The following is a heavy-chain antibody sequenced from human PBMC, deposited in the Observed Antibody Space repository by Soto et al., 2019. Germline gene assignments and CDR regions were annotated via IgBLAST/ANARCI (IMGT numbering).Heavy chain of an antibody. CDR1: GYTFTTYG. V-gene: IGHV1-18*01. Sequence: ASVKVSCKASGYTFTTYGISWVRQAPGQGLEWMGWINTHNGNTNYAQNLQGRVIMAADTSTSTAYMELRSLRSDDTAVYYCTREGSAPYYYYGMDAWGQGTTVTVSS. J-gene: IGHJ6*02. CDR2: INTHNGNT. CDR3: TREGSAPYYYYGMDA. D-gene: IGHD3-10*01.